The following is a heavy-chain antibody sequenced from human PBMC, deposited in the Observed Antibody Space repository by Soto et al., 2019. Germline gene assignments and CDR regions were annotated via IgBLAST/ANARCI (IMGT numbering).Heavy chain of an antibody. Sequence: ASVKVSCKASGYTFTSYAMHWVRQAPGQRLEWMGWINAGNGNTKYSQKFQGRVTITRDTSASTAYMELSSLRSEDTAVYYCARDLGGKGGWFDPWGQGTLVTVSS. J-gene: IGHJ5*02. V-gene: IGHV1-3*01. D-gene: IGHD1-26*01. CDR2: INAGNGNT. CDR1: GYTFTSYA. CDR3: ARDLGGKGGWFDP.